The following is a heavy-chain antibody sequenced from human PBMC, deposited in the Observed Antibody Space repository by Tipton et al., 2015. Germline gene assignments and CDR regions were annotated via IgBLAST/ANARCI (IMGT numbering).Heavy chain of an antibody. D-gene: IGHD2-21*02. Sequence: TLSLTCSVSGASVSSSYYWAWIRQPPGKGLEWIGSLYFSGSTYYNPSLKSRVTISIDRFKNQFSLKLSSVTAADTAVYYCASPSLPHDRGDYYFQSWGQGSLVTVSS. J-gene: IGHJ4*02. CDR3: ASPSLPHDRGDYYFQS. V-gene: IGHV4-39*01. CDR1: GASVSSSYY. CDR2: LYFSGST.